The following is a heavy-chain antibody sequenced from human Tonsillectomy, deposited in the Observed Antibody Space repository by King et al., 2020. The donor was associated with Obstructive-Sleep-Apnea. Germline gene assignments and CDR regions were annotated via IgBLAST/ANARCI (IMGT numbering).Heavy chain of an antibody. D-gene: IGHD3-22*01. J-gene: IGHJ4*02. CDR3: ASSSGYFDY. Sequence: VQLVQSGGGLVKPGGSLRLSCAASGFTFSDYYMTWIRQAPGKGLEWGSYIRSSGSMKYYADSVKGRFSISRDNAKKSLYLQMNSLRAEDTAVYYCASSSGYFDYWGQGTLVTVSS. CDR1: GFTFSDYY. CDR2: IRSSGSMK. V-gene: IGHV3-11*01.